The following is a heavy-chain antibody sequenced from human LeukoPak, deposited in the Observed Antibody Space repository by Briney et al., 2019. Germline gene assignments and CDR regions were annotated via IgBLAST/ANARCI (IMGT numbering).Heavy chain of an antibody. V-gene: IGHV1-69*13. CDR2: IIPIFGTA. Sequence: GASVKVSCEASGGTFSSYAISWVRQAPGQGLEWMGGIIPIFGTANYAQKFQGRVTITADESTSTAYMELSSLRSEDTAVYYCAREIGFLEWLQQDWYFDLWGRGTLVTVSS. CDR1: GGTFSSYA. CDR3: AREIGFLEWLQQDWYFDL. J-gene: IGHJ2*01. D-gene: IGHD3-3*02.